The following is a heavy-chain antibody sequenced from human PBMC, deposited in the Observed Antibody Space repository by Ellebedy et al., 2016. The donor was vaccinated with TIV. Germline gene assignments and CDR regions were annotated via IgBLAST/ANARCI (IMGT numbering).Heavy chain of an antibody. D-gene: IGHD4-23*01. Sequence: GGSLRLXCQAFGYMFASYWIGWVRQTPGKALEWMGPLYPGDSDPRYGPSFQGQVIISADKYINTAYLPWSSLKPSDTAMYYCVTTVETVDYWGQGTLVTVSS. CDR2: LYPGDSDP. V-gene: IGHV5-51*01. J-gene: IGHJ4*02. CDR3: VTTVETVDY. CDR1: GYMFASYW.